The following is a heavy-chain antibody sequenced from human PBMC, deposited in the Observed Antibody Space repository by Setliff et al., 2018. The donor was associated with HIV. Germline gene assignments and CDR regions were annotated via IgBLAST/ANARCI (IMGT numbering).Heavy chain of an antibody. CDR3: ARGPPFAY. Sequence: ASVKVSCKASGHTFTSYGISWVRQAPGQGLERMGWISAYNGNTNYAQKLQGRVTMTTDTSRHQFFLKLTSVTADDTGIYYCARGPPFAYWGQGLLVTVSS. V-gene: IGHV1-18*01. CDR1: GHTFTSYG. CDR2: ISAYNGNT. J-gene: IGHJ4*02.